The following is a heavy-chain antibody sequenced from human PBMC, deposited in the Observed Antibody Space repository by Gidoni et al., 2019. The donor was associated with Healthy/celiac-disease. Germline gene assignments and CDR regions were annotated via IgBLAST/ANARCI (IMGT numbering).Heavy chain of an antibody. D-gene: IGHD2-15*01. V-gene: IGHV4-31*03. Sequence: QVQLQESGPGLVKPSQTLSLTCTVSGGSISSGGYYWSWIRQHPGKGLEWIGYIYYSGSTYYNPSLKSRVTISVDTSKNQFSLKLSSVTAADTAVYYCARGGGYCSGGSCRGYYFDYWGQGTLVTVSS. CDR1: GGSISSGGYY. CDR3: ARGGGYCSGGSCRGYYFDY. CDR2: IYYSGST. J-gene: IGHJ4*02.